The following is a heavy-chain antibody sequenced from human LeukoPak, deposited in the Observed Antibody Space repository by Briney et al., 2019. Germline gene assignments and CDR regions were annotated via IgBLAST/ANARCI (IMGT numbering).Heavy chain of an antibody. Sequence: ASEKVSCKASGYTFTSYDINWVRQATGQGLEWMGWMNPNSGNTGYAQKFRGRVTMTRNTSISTAYMELSSLRSEDTAVYYCARGPPEPSGRFDYWGQGTLVTVSS. J-gene: IGHJ4*02. CDR3: ARGPPEPSGRFDY. CDR2: MNPNSGNT. V-gene: IGHV1-8*01. CDR1: GYTFTSYD. D-gene: IGHD1-14*01.